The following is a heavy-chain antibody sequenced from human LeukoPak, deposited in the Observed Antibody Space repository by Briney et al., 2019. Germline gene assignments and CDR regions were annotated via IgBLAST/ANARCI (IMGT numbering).Heavy chain of an antibody. D-gene: IGHD6-13*01. CDR1: GYTFTSYD. J-gene: IGHJ5*02. V-gene: IGHV1-8*01. CDR2: MNPNSGNT. CDR3: AKLGSSSSKFDP. Sequence: GASVKVSCKASGYTFTSYDINWVRQATGQGLEWMGWMNPNSGNTGYAQKFQGRVTMTRNTSISTAYMELSSLRAEDTAVYYCAKLGSSSSKFDPWGQGTLVTVSS.